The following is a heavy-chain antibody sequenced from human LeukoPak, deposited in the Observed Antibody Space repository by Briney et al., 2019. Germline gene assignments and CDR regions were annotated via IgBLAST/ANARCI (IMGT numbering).Heavy chain of an antibody. J-gene: IGHJ6*03. CDR3: AKQMVERPHYYYMDV. V-gene: IGHV3-30*02. D-gene: IGHD2-15*01. CDR1: GFIFSSFG. Sequence: GGSPRLSCAASGFIFSSFGMHWVRQAPGKGLEWVAFIQDDESNKFYADSVKGRFTISRDNSKNTLFLQMNSLRPEDTALYYCAKQMVERPHYYYMDVWGKGIPVTVSS. CDR2: IQDDESNK.